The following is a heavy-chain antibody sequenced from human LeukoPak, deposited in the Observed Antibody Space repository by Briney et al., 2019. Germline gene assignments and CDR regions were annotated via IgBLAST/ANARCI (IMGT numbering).Heavy chain of an antibody. J-gene: IGHJ6*02. CDR1: GFTVSSNY. CDR3: ARGGITIFGVPRSPPGMDV. CDR2: IYSGGST. D-gene: IGHD3-3*01. V-gene: IGHV3-53*01. Sequence: PGGSLRLSCAASGFTVSSNYMSWVRQAPGKGLEWVSVIYSGGSTYYADSVKGRLTISRDNSKNTLYLQMNSLRAEDTAVYYCARGGITIFGVPRSPPGMDVWGQGTTVTVSS.